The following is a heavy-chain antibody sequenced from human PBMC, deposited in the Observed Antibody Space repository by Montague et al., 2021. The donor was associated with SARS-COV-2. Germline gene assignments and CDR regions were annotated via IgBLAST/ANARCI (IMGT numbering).Heavy chain of an antibody. CDR2: TYYRSKWYT. D-gene: IGHD1-1*01. Sequence: CAISGDSVSSNSAAWNWIRQSPSGGLEWLGRTYYRSKWYTDYAPSVKTRITITPDTSNNQFSLHLNSVTPGDTAVYYCAREGTVPGPRGTYSDDWGQGTLVTVSS. CDR3: AREGTVPGPRGTYSDD. CDR1: GDSVSSNSAA. J-gene: IGHJ4*02. V-gene: IGHV6-1*01.